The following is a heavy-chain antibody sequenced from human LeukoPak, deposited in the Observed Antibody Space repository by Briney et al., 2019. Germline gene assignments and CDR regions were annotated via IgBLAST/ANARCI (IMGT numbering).Heavy chain of an antibody. J-gene: IGHJ3*02. D-gene: IGHD3-10*01. CDR1: GFSLSTSGVG. Sequence: SGPTLVKPTQTLTLTCTFSGFSLSTSGVGVGWIRQPPGKALEWLALIYWDDDKRYSPSLKSRLTITKDTSKNQVVLTMTNMDPVDTATFYCAHPLRGSGGYDDAFDIWGQGTMVTVSS. CDR3: AHPLRGSGGYDDAFDI. V-gene: IGHV2-5*02. CDR2: IYWDDDK.